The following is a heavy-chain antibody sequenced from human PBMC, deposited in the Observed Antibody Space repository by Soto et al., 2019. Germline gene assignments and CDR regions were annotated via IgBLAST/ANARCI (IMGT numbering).Heavy chain of an antibody. CDR2: ISRSGSA. V-gene: IGHV4-34*01. CDR3: ASGASLTYQPNPGSSDRGYFDF. CDR1: GGSFSGYY. J-gene: IGHJ4*02. D-gene: IGHD3-10*01. Sequence: PSETLSLTCAVSGGSFSGYYWNWIRQPPGKGLEWLGEISRSGSATYNPSLKGRVTMSVDTSKNQISLNVTSVTAADMAVYYCASGASLTYQPNPGSSDRGYFDFWGQGTLVTVSS.